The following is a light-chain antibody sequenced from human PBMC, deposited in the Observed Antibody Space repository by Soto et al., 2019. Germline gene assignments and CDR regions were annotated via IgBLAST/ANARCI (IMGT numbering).Light chain of an antibody. Sequence: EILMTQSPGTLSLSPGDRVTLSCRASESVSGSYVAWYQQKPGQAPMLLIYGASSRATGTPDRFSGSGSGTQFTLTISSLEPDDFAVYFCQQYGSSSLTFGGGTKVEIK. CDR2: GAS. J-gene: IGKJ4*01. V-gene: IGKV3-20*01. CDR1: ESVSGSY. CDR3: QQYGSSSLT.